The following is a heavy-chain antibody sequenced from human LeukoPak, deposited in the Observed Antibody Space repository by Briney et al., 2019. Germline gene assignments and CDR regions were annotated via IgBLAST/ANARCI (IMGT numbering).Heavy chain of an antibody. J-gene: IGHJ4*02. CDR3: AKDLYGDYDFDC. CDR1: GFTFNNYA. V-gene: IGHV3-23*01. D-gene: IGHD4-17*01. Sequence: GGSLRLSCGASGFTFNNYAMNWVRQAPGKGLEWVSVITSSGSTYYADSVKGRFTISRDNSKNTLYLQMNSLRAEDTAIYYCAKDLYGDYDFDCWGRGTLVTVSS. CDR2: ITSSGST.